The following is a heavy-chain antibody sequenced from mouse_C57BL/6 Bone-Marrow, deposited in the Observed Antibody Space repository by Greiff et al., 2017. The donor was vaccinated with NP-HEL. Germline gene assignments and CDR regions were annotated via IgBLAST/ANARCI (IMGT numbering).Heavy chain of an antibody. V-gene: IGHV1-81*01. J-gene: IGHJ3*01. CDR2: IYPRSGNT. D-gene: IGHD4-1*01. CDR1: GYTFTSYG. Sequence: VNVVESGAELARPGASVKLSCKASGYTFTSYGISWVKQRTGQGLEWIGEIYPRSGNTYYNEKFKGKATLTADKSSSTAYMELRSLTSEDSAVYFCARELGGTWFAYWGQGTLVTVSA. CDR3: ARELGGTWFAY.